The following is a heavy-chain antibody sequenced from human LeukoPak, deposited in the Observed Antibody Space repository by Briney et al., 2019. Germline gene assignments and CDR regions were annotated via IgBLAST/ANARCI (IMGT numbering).Heavy chain of an antibody. D-gene: IGHD4-17*01. CDR1: GFTFSSYW. Sequence: GGSLRLSCAASGFTFSSYWMSWVRQAPGKGLEWVANIKQDGSEKYYVDSVKGRFTISRDNAKNSLYLQMNSLRAEDTAVYYCATSTVTTSDYYYYYMDVWGKGTTVTVSS. CDR2: IKQDGSEK. J-gene: IGHJ6*03. CDR3: ATSTVTTSDYYYYYMDV. V-gene: IGHV3-7*01.